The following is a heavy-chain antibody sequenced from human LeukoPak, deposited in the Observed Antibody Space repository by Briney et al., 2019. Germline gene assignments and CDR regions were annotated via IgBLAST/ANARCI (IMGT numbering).Heavy chain of an antibody. D-gene: IGHD6-13*01. CDR2: ISGYSGNT. CDR1: GYTFSTYS. V-gene: IGHV1-18*01. CDR3: ARGPPGQLASFYYHYYMDV. J-gene: IGHJ6*03. Sequence: GASVKVSCKASGYTFSTYSITWVRQAPGQGLEWMGWISGYSGNTNYAQNLQGRVTMTADTSTGTAYMELKSLRSDGTAVYYCARGPPGQLASFYYHYYMDVWGKGATVTVSS.